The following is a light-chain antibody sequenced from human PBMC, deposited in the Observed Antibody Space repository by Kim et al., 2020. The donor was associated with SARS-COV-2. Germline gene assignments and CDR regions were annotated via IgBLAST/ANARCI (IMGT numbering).Light chain of an antibody. CDR1: QSGSSN. Sequence: VSPGERVTLSCRARQSGSSNRGWYQQKPGQAPRLLIYGASSRATGIPARFSGSGSGTEFTLTISSLQSEDFAIYYCQQYDAWPITFGQGTRLEIK. CDR2: GAS. J-gene: IGKJ5*01. CDR3: QQYDAWPIT. V-gene: IGKV3D-15*01.